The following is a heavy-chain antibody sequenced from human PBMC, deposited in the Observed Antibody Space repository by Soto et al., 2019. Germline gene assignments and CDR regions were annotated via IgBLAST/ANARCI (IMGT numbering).Heavy chain of an antibody. D-gene: IGHD6-13*01. J-gene: IGHJ5*02. Sequence: WGSLRLSCAASGFPFSIYAMSLVRQSPGKGLEWVSAISGSGGSTYYADSVKGRFTISRDNSKNTLYLQMNSLRAEDTAVYYCAKDRSFIAGDVCIDPSGQGPRVTVSS. CDR1: GFPFSIYA. CDR2: ISGSGGST. V-gene: IGHV3-23*01. CDR3: AKDRSFIAGDVCIDP.